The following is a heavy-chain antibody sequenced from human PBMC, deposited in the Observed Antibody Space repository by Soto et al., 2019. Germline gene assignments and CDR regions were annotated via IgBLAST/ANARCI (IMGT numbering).Heavy chain of an antibody. D-gene: IGHD3-10*01. Sequence: PSETLSLTCTVSGGSISSGGYYWSWIRQHPGKGLEWIGYIYYSGSTYYNPSLMSRAIIFVDTPKNQFSLKVNSVTAADTAVYFCARRVDYGSGSYSRRYHFDSWGHGTLVNVSS. J-gene: IGHJ4*01. CDR1: GGSISSGGYY. V-gene: IGHV4-31*03. CDR2: IYYSGST. CDR3: ARRVDYGSGSYSRRYHFDS.